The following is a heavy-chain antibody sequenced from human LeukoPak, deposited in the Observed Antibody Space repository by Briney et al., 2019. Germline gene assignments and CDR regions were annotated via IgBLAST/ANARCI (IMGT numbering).Heavy chain of an antibody. Sequence: GGSLRLSCAASRFIFSSYNMNWVRQAPGKGLERVSSISSTGSYIYYADSVKGRFTISRDNAKNSLYLQMNSLRAEDTAVYYCASSRYSSSSNFDFWGQGTPVTVSS. CDR3: ASSRYSSSSNFDF. D-gene: IGHD6-6*01. CDR1: RFIFSSYN. CDR2: ISSTGSYI. V-gene: IGHV3-21*01. J-gene: IGHJ4*02.